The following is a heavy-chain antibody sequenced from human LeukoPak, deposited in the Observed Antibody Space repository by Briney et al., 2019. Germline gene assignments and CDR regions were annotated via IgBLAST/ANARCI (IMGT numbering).Heavy chain of an antibody. J-gene: IGHJ6*02. D-gene: IGHD6-25*01. Sequence: HGESLKISCKDVGYSFSTYWIGWVRQMPGKGLEWMGIIYPGDSDTRYSPSFQGQVTISADRSINTVYLQWSSLKASDTAMYCCARHAAQYYYYYGMDVWGQGTTVTVSS. CDR1: GYSFSTYW. CDR3: ARHAAQYYYYYGMDV. V-gene: IGHV5-51*01. CDR2: IYPGDSDT.